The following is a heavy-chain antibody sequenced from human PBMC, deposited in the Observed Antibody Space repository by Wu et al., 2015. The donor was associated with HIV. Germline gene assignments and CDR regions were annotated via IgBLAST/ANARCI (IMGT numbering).Heavy chain of an antibody. V-gene: IGHV1-8*02. J-gene: IGHJ4*03. Sequence: QVQLVQSGAEVKKPGASMTVSCKAFGYTLTDYGINWVRQATGQGLEWMGWMNPKSGNTGYAQKFQGRVTMTRDTSTNTAYLELRSLTSDDTAVYYCATIAARSRGDYVGPGTLVHRLL. D-gene: IGHD6-6*01. CDR1: GYTLTDYG. CDR3: ATIAARSRGDY. CDR2: MNPKSGNT.